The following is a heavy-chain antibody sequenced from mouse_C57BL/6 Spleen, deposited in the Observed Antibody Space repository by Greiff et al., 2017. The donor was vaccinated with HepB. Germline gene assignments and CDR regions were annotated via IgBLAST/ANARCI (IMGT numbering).Heavy chain of an antibody. CDR1: GFTFSDYY. V-gene: IGHV5-16*01. Sequence: EVQRVESEGGLVQPGSSMKLSCTASGFTFSDYYMAWVRQVPEKGLEWVANINYDGSSTYYLDSLKSRFIISRDNAKNILYLQMSSLKSEDTATYYCAREDGSSSYWYFDVWGTGTTVTVSS. J-gene: IGHJ1*03. D-gene: IGHD1-1*01. CDR3: AREDGSSSYWYFDV. CDR2: INYDGSST.